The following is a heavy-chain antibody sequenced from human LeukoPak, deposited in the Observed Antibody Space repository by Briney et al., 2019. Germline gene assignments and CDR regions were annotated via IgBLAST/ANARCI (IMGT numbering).Heavy chain of an antibody. CDR1: GYTFTSYD. J-gene: IGHJ6*03. Sequence: ASVKVSCKPSGYTFTSYDINWVRQATGQGLEWMGWMNPNSGNTGYAQKFQGRVTMTRNTSISTAYMELSSLRSEDTAVYYCARGDTMVRGVSVGDYYYYMDVWGKGTTVTVSS. CDR2: MNPNSGNT. V-gene: IGHV1-8*01. D-gene: IGHD3-10*01. CDR3: ARGDTMVRGVSVGDYYYYMDV.